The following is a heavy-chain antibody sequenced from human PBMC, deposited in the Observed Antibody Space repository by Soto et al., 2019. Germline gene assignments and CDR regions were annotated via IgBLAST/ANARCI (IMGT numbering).Heavy chain of an antibody. CDR2: INAGNGNT. D-gene: IGHD2-2*01. J-gene: IGHJ6*03. CDR3: KYCSRTSDEGGSYYMHG. Sequence: ASVKVSCKASGYTFTGYAMHWVRQAPGQRLEWMGWINAGNGNTKYSQKFQGRVTITRDTSASTAYMELSSPRSEDTAVYYCKYCSRTSDEGGSYYMHGSGNGTTVTVSS. CDR1: GYTFTGYA. V-gene: IGHV1-3*01.